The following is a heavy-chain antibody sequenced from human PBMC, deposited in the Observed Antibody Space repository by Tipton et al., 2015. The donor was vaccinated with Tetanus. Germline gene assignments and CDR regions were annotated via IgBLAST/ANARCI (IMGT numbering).Heavy chain of an antibody. CDR1: GGSFSGNY. CDR2: INHRGGT. J-gene: IGHJ4*02. V-gene: IGHV4-34*01. CDR3: ASRDREQGKFDS. Sequence: LRLSCGVSGGSFSGNYWSWVRQAPGKGLEWIGEINHRGGTMYNPSLKSRVTISGDTSKNQFSLNLTSVTAADTAVYYCASRDREQGKFDSWGQGSLVIVSS. D-gene: IGHD7-27*01.